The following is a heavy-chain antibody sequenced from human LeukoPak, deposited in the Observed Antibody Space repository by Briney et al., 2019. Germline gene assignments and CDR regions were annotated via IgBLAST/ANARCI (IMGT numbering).Heavy chain of an antibody. CDR1: GFTFSSYA. J-gene: IGHJ4*02. D-gene: IGHD3-10*01. V-gene: IGHV3-30-3*01. CDR3: ARDRDYYGSGSYDRCFDY. Sequence: GGSLRLSCAASGFTFSSYAMHWVRQAPGKGLEWVAVISYDGSNKYYADSVKGRFTISRDNAKNSPYLQMNSLRAEDTAVYYCARDRDYYGSGSYDRCFDYWGQGTLVTVSS. CDR2: ISYDGSNK.